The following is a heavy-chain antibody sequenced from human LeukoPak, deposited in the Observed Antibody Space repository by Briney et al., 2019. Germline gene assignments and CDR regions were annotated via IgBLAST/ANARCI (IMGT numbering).Heavy chain of an antibody. Sequence: SETLSLTCAVYGGSFSGYYWSWIRQPPGKGLEWIGEVNHSGSTNYNPSLKSRVTISVDTSKKQFSLKLSSATAADTAVYYCARVGATVTTDYFDYWGQGTLVTVSS. CDR2: VNHSGST. CDR3: ARVGATVTTDYFDY. CDR1: GGSFSGYY. D-gene: IGHD4-17*01. V-gene: IGHV4-34*01. J-gene: IGHJ4*02.